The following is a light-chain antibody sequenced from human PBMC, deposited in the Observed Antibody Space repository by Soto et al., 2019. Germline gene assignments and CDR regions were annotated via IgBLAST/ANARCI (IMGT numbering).Light chain of an antibody. V-gene: IGKV3-11*01. CDR1: QSVSSY. Sequence: EIVLTQSPATLSLSPGERATLSCRASQSVSSYLAWYQQMPGQAPRLLIYDASNRATGIPARFSGSGSGTDFTLTISSLEPEDFAVYYCQQYNSWPLTFGGGTKVDIK. CDR3: QQYNSWPLT. J-gene: IGKJ4*01. CDR2: DAS.